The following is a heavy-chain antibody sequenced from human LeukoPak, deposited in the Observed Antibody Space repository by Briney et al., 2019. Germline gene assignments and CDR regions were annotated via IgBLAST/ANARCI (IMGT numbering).Heavy chain of an antibody. D-gene: IGHD5-12*01. CDR3: ASAVPTIETYYYYYYMDV. V-gene: IGHV4-34*01. Sequence: SETLSLTCAVYGGSFSGYYWSWIRQPPGKGLEWIGEINHSGSTNYNPSLKSRVTISVDTSKNQFSLKLSSVTAADTAVYYCASAVPTIETYYYYYYMDVWGKGTTVTVSS. CDR2: INHSGST. J-gene: IGHJ6*03. CDR1: GGSFSGYY.